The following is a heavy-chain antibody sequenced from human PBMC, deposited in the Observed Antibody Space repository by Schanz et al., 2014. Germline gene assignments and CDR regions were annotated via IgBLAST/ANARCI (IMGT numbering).Heavy chain of an antibody. CDR2: SSYDVSIK. Sequence: QVQLVESGGGVVQPGRSLRLSCAASGFTFSSYAMRWVRPAPGKGLEWVALSSYDVSIKDYSDSVKGRFTISRDNSKDTLYLQMNSLRDEDTAVYYCARGPSRGTYYYGMDVWGQGTTVTVSS. CDR3: ARGPSRGTYYYGMDV. V-gene: IGHV3-30*04. J-gene: IGHJ6*02. CDR1: GFTFSSYA. D-gene: IGHD2-2*01.